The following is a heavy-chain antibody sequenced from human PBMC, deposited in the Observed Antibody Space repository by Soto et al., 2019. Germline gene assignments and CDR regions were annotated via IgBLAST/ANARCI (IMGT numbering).Heavy chain of an antibody. CDR3: ARGAYDILTGYDRENWFDP. V-gene: IGHV4-30-2*01. Sequence: SETLSLTCAVSGGSISSGGYSWSWIRQPPGKGLEWIGYIYHSGSTYYNPSLKSRVTISVDKSKNQFSLKLSSVTAADTAVYYCARGAYDILTGYDRENWFDPWGQGTLVTVSS. D-gene: IGHD3-9*01. CDR2: IYHSGST. CDR1: GGSISSGGYS. J-gene: IGHJ5*02.